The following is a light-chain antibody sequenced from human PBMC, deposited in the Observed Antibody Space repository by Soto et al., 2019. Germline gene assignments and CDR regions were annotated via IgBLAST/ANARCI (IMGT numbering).Light chain of an antibody. Sequence: EIVLTQSPGTLSLSPGERATLSCRASQSVSSSFLAWYQQKPGQAPRLLIYGASNRATGIPDRFSGSGSGTDFTLTISILEPEYFAVYYCQQYVTSPWAFGQGTKVAIE. CDR3: QQYVTSPWA. CDR2: GAS. V-gene: IGKV3-20*01. CDR1: QSVSSSF. J-gene: IGKJ1*01.